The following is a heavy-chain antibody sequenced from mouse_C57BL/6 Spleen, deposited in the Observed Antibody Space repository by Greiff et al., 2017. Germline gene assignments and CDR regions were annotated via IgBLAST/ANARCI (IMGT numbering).Heavy chain of an antibody. Sequence: EVMLVESGAGLVKPGGSLKLSCAASGFTFSSYAMSWVRQTPEKRLEWVAYISSGGDYIYYADTVKGRFTISRDNSRNTLYLQMSSLKSEDTAMYYCTREGENFYFDYWGQGTTLTVSS. J-gene: IGHJ2*01. CDR3: TREGENFYFDY. CDR2: ISSGGDYI. V-gene: IGHV5-9-1*02. CDR1: GFTFSSYA.